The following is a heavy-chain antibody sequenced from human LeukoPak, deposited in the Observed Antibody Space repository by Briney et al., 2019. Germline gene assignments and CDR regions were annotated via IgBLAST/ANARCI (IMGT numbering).Heavy chain of an antibody. D-gene: IGHD3-3*01. CDR3: ARHLLFGVDNWFDP. Sequence: ASETLSPTCTVSGGSISSSSYYWGWIRQPPGKGLEWIGSIYYSGSTYYNPSLKSRVTISVDTSKNQFSLKLSSVTAADTAVYYCARHLLFGVDNWFDPWGQGTLVTVSS. CDR2: IYYSGST. CDR1: GGSISSSSYY. J-gene: IGHJ5*02. V-gene: IGHV4-39*01.